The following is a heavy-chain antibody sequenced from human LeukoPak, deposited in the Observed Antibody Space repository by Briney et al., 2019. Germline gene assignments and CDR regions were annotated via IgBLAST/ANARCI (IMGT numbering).Heavy chain of an antibody. CDR1: GGSISSSSYY. Sequence: PSETLSLTCTISGGSISSSSYYWGWIRQPPGKGLEWIGNIYYSGSTYYNPSLMSRVTISVDTSKHHFSLKLSSVTAADTAVYYGARQAVVVAALLDCWGQGTLVTVSS. J-gene: IGHJ4*02. V-gene: IGHV4-39*01. CDR3: ARQAVVVAALLDC. CDR2: IYYSGST. D-gene: IGHD2-15*01.